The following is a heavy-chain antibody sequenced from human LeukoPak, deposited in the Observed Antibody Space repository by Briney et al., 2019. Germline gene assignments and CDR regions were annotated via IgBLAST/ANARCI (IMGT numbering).Heavy chain of an antibody. Sequence: SETLSLTCTVSGGSISSYYWSWIRQPPGKGLEWIGYIYYSGSTNYNPSLKSRVTISVDTSKNQFSLKLSSVTAADTGVYYCAREYYYDSFGFDYWGQGTLVTVSS. V-gene: IGHV4-59*08. J-gene: IGHJ4*02. D-gene: IGHD3-22*01. CDR2: IYYSGST. CDR1: GGSISSYY. CDR3: AREYYYDSFGFDY.